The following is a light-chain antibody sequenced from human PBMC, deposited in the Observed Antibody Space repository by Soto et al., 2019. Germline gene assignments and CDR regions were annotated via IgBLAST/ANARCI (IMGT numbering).Light chain of an antibody. V-gene: IGKV3-20*01. CDR1: QSVPRSY. J-gene: IGKJ5*01. Sequence: EIVLTQSPGTLSLSPGERATLSCRASQSVPRSYLAWYQQKPGQAPRLLIYGTSSRATGIPDRFSGSGSRTDFTLTISRLEPEDFAVFYCQQYGSSITCGQGTRLEIK. CDR3: QQYGSSIT. CDR2: GTS.